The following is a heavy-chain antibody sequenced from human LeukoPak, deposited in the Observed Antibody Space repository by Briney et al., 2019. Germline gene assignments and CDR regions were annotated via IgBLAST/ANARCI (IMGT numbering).Heavy chain of an antibody. D-gene: IGHD6-13*01. V-gene: IGHV3-21*01. CDR1: GFTFSNYD. CDR3: ARGWQQLVL. J-gene: IGHJ4*02. Sequence: GGSLRLPCAASGFTFSNYDMNWVRQAPGKGLEWVSSISTSSSYIYYADSVKGRFTISRDNAKNSLYLQVNSLRAEDTAVYYCARGWQQLVLWGQGTLVTVSS. CDR2: ISTSSSYI.